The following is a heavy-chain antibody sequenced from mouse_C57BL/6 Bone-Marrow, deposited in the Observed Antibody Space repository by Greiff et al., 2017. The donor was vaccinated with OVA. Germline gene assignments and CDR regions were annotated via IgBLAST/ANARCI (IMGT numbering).Heavy chain of an antibody. CDR3: ARHEDGYYASYFDY. J-gene: IGHJ2*01. CDR2: IYPGDGDT. D-gene: IGHD2-3*01. CDR1: GYAFSSSW. Sequence: KQSGPELVKPGASVKISCKASGYAFSSSWMNWVKQRPGKGLEWIGRIYPGDGDTNYNGKFKGKATLTADKSSSTAYMQLSSLTSEDSAVYVCARHEDGYYASYFDYWGQGTTLTVSS. V-gene: IGHV1-82*01.